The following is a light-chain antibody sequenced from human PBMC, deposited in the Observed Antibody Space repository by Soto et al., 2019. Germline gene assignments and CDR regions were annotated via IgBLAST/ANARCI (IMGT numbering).Light chain of an antibody. CDR1: QSINNW. CDR3: QHYNNYST. Sequence: DIQMTQSPSTLSASVGDRVTITCRASQSINNWLAWYQQKPGKAPKLLIYDDCSLESGLPSRFSGSGSGTEFTLTISSLQPDDFATYFCQHYNNYSTLGTGTKVDIK. CDR2: DDC. J-gene: IGKJ3*01. V-gene: IGKV1-5*01.